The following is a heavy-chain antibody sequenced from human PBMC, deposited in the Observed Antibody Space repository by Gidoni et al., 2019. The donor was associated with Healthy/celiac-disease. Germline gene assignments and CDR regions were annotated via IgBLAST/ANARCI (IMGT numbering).Heavy chain of an antibody. J-gene: IGHJ4*02. CDR1: GYTLTELS. Sequence: QVQLVQSGAEVKKPGASVKVSCKVSGYTLTELSMHWVRLAPGKGVEWMGGFDLEDGETNYAHKFQGRVTMTEDTSTDTAYMELSSLRSEDTAVYYCATDRGYSYGTRYDYWGQGTLVTVSS. V-gene: IGHV1-24*01. CDR2: FDLEDGET. D-gene: IGHD5-18*01. CDR3: ATDRGYSYGTRYDY.